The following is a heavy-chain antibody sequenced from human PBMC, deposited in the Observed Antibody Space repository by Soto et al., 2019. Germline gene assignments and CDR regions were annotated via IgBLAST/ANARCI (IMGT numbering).Heavy chain of an antibody. CDR1: GGSISSGGYY. Sequence: QVQLQESGPGLVKPSQTLSLTCTVSGGSISSGGYYWRWIRQHPGKGLEWIGYIYYSGSTYYNPSLKSRVTMSVDASKNQFSLKLSSVTAADTAVYYWARGGTTGVYSSGWYLNYWGQGTLVTVSS. CDR2: IYYSGST. D-gene: IGHD6-19*01. V-gene: IGHV4-31*03. J-gene: IGHJ4*02. CDR3: ARGGTTGVYSSGWYLNY.